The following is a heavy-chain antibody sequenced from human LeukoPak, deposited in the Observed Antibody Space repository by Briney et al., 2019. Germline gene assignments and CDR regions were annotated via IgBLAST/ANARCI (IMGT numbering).Heavy chain of an antibody. V-gene: IGHV3-21*03. D-gene: IGHD2-8*02. CDR3: AREGGTGGYPGLDAFDL. J-gene: IGHJ3*01. Sequence: TGGSLRLSCAASGFTFSSYSMNWVRQAPGKGLEWVSSISSSSSYIYYADSVKGRFTISRDNAKKSLYLQMNSLRAEDTAVYYCAREGGTGGYPGLDAFDLWGQGTMVTVSS. CDR2: ISSSSSYI. CDR1: GFTFSSYS.